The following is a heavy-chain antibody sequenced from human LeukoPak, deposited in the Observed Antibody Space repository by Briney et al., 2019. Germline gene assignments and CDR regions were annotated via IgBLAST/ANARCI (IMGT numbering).Heavy chain of an antibody. D-gene: IGHD6-13*01. CDR1: GFTFDDYA. CDR2: ISWNSGSI. V-gene: IGHV3-9*01. CDR3: AKDRIGSSWYPVWYFDL. J-gene: IGHJ2*01. Sequence: PGGSLRLSCAASGFTFDDYAMHWVRQAPGKGLEWVSGISWNSGSIGYADSVKGRFTISRDNAKNSLYLQMNSLRAEDTALYYCAKDRIGSSWYPVWYFDLWGRGTLVTVSS.